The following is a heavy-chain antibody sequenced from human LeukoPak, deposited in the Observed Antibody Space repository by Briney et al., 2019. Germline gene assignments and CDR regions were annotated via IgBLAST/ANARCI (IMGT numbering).Heavy chain of an antibody. J-gene: IGHJ4*02. CDR3: ARDGFGSGSRQGIWLH. CDR1: GGSISSYY. Sequence: PSETLSLTCTASGGSISSYYWSWIRQPAGKGLEWIGRIYTSGSTNYNPSLKSRVTMSVDTSKNQFSLKLSSVTAADTAVYYCARDGFGSGSRQGIWLHWGQGTLVTVSS. CDR2: IYTSGST. D-gene: IGHD3-10*01. V-gene: IGHV4-4*07.